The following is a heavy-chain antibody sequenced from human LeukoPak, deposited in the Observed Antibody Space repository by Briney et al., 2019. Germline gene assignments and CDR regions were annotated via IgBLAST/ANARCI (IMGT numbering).Heavy chain of an antibody. CDR3: STGPRSLIY. Sequence: GGSLRLSCAASGFTFSSYAMSWVRQAPGKGLEWVSAISGSGGSTYYADSVKGRFTISRDNSKNSLYLQMNSLRPEDTALYCCSTGPRSLIYWGHGTLVTVSS. J-gene: IGHJ4*01. CDR2: ISGSGGST. CDR1: GFTFSSYA. V-gene: IGHV3-23*01.